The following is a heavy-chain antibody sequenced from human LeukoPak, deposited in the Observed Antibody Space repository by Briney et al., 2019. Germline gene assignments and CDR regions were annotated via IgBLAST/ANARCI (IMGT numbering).Heavy chain of an antibody. J-gene: IGHJ3*02. D-gene: IGHD3-10*01. V-gene: IGHV4-34*01. CDR2: INHSGSS. Sequence: SETLSLTCAVYGXSFSGYYGSWIRQPPGKGLESIGEINHSGSSNYNPSLKSRVTMSVDRSKNQFSLNLNSVTAADTAVYYCARGPQRITMVRGVKNDDCDIWGKGTMVTVSS. CDR1: GXSFSGYY. CDR3: ARGPQRITMVRGVKNDDCDI.